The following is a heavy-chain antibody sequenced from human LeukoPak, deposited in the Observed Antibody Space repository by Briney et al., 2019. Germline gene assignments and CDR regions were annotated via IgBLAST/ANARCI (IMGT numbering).Heavy chain of an antibody. V-gene: IGHV4-59*12. D-gene: IGHD3-22*01. CDR3: ARKEYYYDSSGSSAWFDP. Sequence: SETLSLTCTVSGGSISSYYWSWIRQPPGKGLEWIGYIYYSGSTNYNPSLKSRVTISVDTSKNQFSLKLSSVTAADTAVYYCARKEYYYDSSGSSAWFDPWGQGTLVTVSS. CDR2: IYYSGST. CDR1: GGSISSYY. J-gene: IGHJ5*02.